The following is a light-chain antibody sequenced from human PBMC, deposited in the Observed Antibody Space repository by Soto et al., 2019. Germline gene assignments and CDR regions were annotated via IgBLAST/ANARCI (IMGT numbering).Light chain of an antibody. CDR2: GAS. CDR1: QSVTSSY. Sequence: IVFTQSLCTLSLSPGERATLSCRASQSVTSSYLAWYQQKPGQAPRLLIYGASSRATGIPDRFSGSGSGTDFTLTISRLEPEDFAVYYCQQYGSSPPLSFAGGTMEDI. CDR3: QQYGSSPPLS. J-gene: IGKJ4*01. V-gene: IGKV3-20*01.